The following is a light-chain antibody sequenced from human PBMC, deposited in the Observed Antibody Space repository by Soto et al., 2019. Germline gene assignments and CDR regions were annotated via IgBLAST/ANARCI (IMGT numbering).Light chain of an antibody. J-gene: IGKJ5*01. CDR2: CAS. V-gene: IGKV3-15*01. CDR3: QQYNKWPTIT. Sequence: IVMTQGPATLSVSPGERATLSCRASQSVTSHLAWYQQKPGQAPRLLIYCASTRATGIPVRFSGSGSGTDFTLTISSLQSEAFAVYYCQQYNKWPTITFGPGTRLENK. CDR1: QSVTSH.